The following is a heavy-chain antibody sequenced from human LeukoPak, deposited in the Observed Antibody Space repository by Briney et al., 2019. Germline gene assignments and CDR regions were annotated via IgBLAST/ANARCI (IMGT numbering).Heavy chain of an antibody. J-gene: IGHJ5*02. CDR3: AREEKGGSTS. Sequence: GSSVNVSCKTSGCTFGSYAISWVGQAPGQGFEWMGRFVPFLGVRNYAQRIQGRATINADKSTLTAYMERNSLRSEDTAVYYSAREEKGGSTSWGRGTLVTVSS. CDR1: GCTFGSYA. V-gene: IGHV1-69*04. D-gene: IGHD3-16*01. CDR2: FVPFLGVR.